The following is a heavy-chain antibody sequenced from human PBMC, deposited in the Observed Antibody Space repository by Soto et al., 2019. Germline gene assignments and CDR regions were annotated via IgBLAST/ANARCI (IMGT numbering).Heavy chain of an antibody. D-gene: IGHD2-15*01. V-gene: IGHV1-69*02. CDR1: GGTFSSYT. Sequence: QVQLVQSGAEVKKPGSSVKVSCKASGGTFSSYTISWVRQAPGQGLEWMGRIIPILGVANYAQKFQGRVTITADKSTSTAYMELSSLRSEDTAVYYCARVDDCSGGSCYSSYWGQGTLVTVSS. CDR3: ARVDDCSGGSCYSSY. CDR2: IIPILGVA. J-gene: IGHJ4*02.